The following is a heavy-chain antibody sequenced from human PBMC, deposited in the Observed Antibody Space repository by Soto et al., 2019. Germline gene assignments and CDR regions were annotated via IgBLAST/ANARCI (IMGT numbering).Heavy chain of an antibody. CDR3: ARGRYCLTGSCFPNWFES. J-gene: IGHJ5*01. CDR1: GDSISNLDYF. CDR2: IYKSATT. V-gene: IGHV4-30-4*01. D-gene: IGHD7-27*01. Sequence: LSLTCSVPGDSISNLDYFWAWIRQPPGQALEYIGYIYKSATTYYNPSFESRVAISVDTSKSQFSLNVTSVTAADTAVYFCARGRYCLTGSCFPNWFESWGQGALVTVSS.